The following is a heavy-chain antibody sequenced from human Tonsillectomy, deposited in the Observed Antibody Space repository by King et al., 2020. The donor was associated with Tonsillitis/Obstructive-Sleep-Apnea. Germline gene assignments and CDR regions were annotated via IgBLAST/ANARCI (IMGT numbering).Heavy chain of an antibody. D-gene: IGHD7-27*01. V-gene: IGHV1-2*02. Sequence: QLVQSGAEVKKPGASVKVSCRASGYTFTGYYIHWVRQAPGQGLEWMGWINPNTGGTNYAQKFQGRVTLTRDTAISTAYMELSRLRSDDTAVYSCASNWGSPSNFEYWGQGTLVTVSS. CDR1: GYTFTGYY. CDR2: INPNTGGT. CDR3: ASNWGSPSNFEY. J-gene: IGHJ4*02.